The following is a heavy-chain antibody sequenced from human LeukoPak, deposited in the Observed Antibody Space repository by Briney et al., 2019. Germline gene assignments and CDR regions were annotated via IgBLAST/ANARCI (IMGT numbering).Heavy chain of an antibody. CDR1: GYTFTSYP. V-gene: IGHV7-4-1*02. Sequence: ASVKVSCKASGYTFTSYPMNWVRQAPGQGLEWMGWINTNTGNPTFAQAFTGRFVFSLDTSASTAYLQISSLTAGDTAVYYCARGSSSWYADFDYWGQGTLVTVSS. D-gene: IGHD6-13*01. CDR2: INTNTGNP. J-gene: IGHJ4*02. CDR3: ARGSSSWYADFDY.